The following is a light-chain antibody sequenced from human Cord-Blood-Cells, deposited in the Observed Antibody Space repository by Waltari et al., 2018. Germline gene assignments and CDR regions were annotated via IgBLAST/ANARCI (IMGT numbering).Light chain of an antibody. Sequence: QIVVTHGPSFSVSPGETVSLSCCLRSASASSSYHPTWYQQTPGQAPRTLIYSTNTRSSGVPDRFSGSILGNKAALTITGAQADDESDYYCVLYMGSGIWVFGGGTKLTVL. V-gene: IGLV8-61*01. J-gene: IGLJ3*02. CDR2: STN. CDR3: VLYMGSGIWV. CDR1: SASASSSYH.